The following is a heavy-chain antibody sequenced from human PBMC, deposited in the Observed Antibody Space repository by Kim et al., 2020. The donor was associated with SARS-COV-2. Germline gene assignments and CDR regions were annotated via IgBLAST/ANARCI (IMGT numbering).Heavy chain of an antibody. Sequence: GGSLRLSCEASGFTFSSYSMHWVRQAPGKGLEWVSCISSGRTVYYAYSVKGRFTISRDNTKNSLYLQMNSLRDEDTAVYYCARDLRRATRTSDYWGQGTLVTVSS. CDR3: ARDLRRATRTSDY. D-gene: IGHD1-26*01. CDR1: GFTFSSYS. V-gene: IGHV3-48*02. J-gene: IGHJ4*02. CDR2: ISSGRTV.